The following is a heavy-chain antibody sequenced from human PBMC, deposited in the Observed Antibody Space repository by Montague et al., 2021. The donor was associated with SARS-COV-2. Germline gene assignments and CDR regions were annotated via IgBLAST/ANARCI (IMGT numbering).Heavy chain of an antibody. CDR2: INHSGNT. Sequence: SETLSLTCAVYGGSFSGYYWSWIRQPPGKGLEWIGEINHSGNTNYNPSLKSRVTISVDTSKNQFSLKLSSVTAADAAVYYCARDYGDYSYYYGLDVWGQGTTVTVSS. J-gene: IGHJ6*02. CDR3: ARDYGDYSYYYGLDV. V-gene: IGHV4-34*01. CDR1: GGSFSGYY. D-gene: IGHD4-17*01.